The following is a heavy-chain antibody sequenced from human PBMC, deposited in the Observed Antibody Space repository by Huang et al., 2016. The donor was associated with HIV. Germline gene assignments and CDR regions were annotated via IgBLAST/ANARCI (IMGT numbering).Heavy chain of an antibody. V-gene: IGHV5-51*03. D-gene: IGHD2-21*02. CDR1: GYLFTAYW. J-gene: IGHJ3*02. CDR3: ARALVTDDAFDI. CDR2: IHPNVVDT. Sequence: EAQLVQSGAEVKKPGESLKISCKGSGYLFTAYWIAWVRQMPGKGLELIGIIHPNVVDTRYSQSFQGQLTISVDQSISTAYLQLISLKASDTAMYHCARALVTDDAFDIWGQGTMVTVSS.